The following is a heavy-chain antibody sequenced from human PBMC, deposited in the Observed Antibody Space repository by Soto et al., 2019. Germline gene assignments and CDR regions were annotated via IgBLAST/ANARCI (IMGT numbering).Heavy chain of an antibody. CDR2: INHSGST. CDR1: GGSFSGYY. Sequence: QVQLQQWGAGLLKPSETLSLTCAVYGGSFSGYYWSWIRQPPGKGLEWIGEINHSGSTNYNPSLNSRVTISVDTSKNQFTLKLSSVTAADTAVYYCAVVTATAESFQHWGQGTLVTVSS. D-gene: IGHD2-21*02. CDR3: AVVTATAESFQH. J-gene: IGHJ1*01. V-gene: IGHV4-34*01.